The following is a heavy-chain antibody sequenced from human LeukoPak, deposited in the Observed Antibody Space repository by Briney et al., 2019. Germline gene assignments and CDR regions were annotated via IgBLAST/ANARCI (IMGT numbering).Heavy chain of an antibody. V-gene: IGHV3-53*01. CDR3: ARSLRVRGVPDYMDV. CDR2: IYKNAIT. J-gene: IGHJ6*03. Sequence: GGSLRLSCAASGFTVSSNYMTWVRQAPGKGLEWVSVIYKNAITYHADTVTGRFTISRDNAKNMLYLQMNSLRADDTAVYYCARSLRVRGVPDYMDVWGKGTTVIISS. CDR1: GFTVSSNY. D-gene: IGHD3-10*01.